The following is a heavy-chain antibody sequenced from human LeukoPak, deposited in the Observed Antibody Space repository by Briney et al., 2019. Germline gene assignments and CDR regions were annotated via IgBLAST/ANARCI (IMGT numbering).Heavy chain of an antibody. CDR2: ISSSSSYI. D-gene: IGHD5-18*01. J-gene: IGHJ6*02. CDR3: ASSGYSYGAPYYYYGMDV. CDR1: GFTFSSYS. V-gene: IGHV3-21*01. Sequence: GGSLRLSCAASGFTFSSYSMNWVRQAPGKGLEWVSSISSSSSYIYYADSVKGRFTISRDNAKNSLYLQMNSLRAEDTAVYYCASSGYSYGAPYYYYGMDVWGQGTTVTVSS.